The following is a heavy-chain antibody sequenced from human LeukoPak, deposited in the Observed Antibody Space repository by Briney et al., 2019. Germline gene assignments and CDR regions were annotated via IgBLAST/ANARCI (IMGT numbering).Heavy chain of an antibody. CDR2: IYYSGST. J-gene: IGHJ5*02. CDR1: GGSISSYY. V-gene: IGHV4-59*01. D-gene: IGHD3-10*01. Sequence: TETLSPTCTVSGGSISSYYWSWIRQPPGKGLEWIGYIYYSGSTNYNPSLKSRVTISVDTSKNQFSLKLSSVTAADTAVYYCARDVRSRPPGPLWFGEPDNWFDPWGQGTPVTVSS. CDR3: ARDVRSRPPGPLWFGEPDNWFDP.